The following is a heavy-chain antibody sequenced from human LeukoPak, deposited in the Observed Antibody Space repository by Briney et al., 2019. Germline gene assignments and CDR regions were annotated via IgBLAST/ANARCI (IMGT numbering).Heavy chain of an antibody. CDR3: ARWLYNSGWAIDY. D-gene: IGHD6-19*01. CDR2: IRQDGSGK. Sequence: GGSLRLSCTASGFTFSTYYMAWVRQAPGKGLEWVANIRQDGSGKFHADSVKGRFTISRDNAKNSLFLQMNSLRAEDTAVYFCARWLYNSGWAIDYWGQGTLVTVSS. V-gene: IGHV3-7*01. CDR1: GFTFSTYY. J-gene: IGHJ4*02.